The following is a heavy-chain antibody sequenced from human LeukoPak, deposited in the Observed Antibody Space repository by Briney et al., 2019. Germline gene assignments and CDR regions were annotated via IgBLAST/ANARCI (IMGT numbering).Heavy chain of an antibody. CDR2: IYHSGST. V-gene: IGHV4-38-2*02. J-gene: IGHJ4*02. Sequence: SETLSLTCTVSGYSISSGYYWGWIRQPPGKGLEWIGSIYHSGSTYYNPSLKSRVTISVDTSKNQFSLKLSSVTAADTAVYYCARRYYDSSGYLDYWGQGTLVTVSS. CDR1: GYSISSGYY. D-gene: IGHD3-22*01. CDR3: ARRYYDSSGYLDY.